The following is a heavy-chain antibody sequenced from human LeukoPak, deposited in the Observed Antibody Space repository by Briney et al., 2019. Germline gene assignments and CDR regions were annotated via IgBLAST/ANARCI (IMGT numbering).Heavy chain of an antibody. CDR3: ARGGHYGRAFDY. J-gene: IGHJ4*02. D-gene: IGHD4-17*01. CDR1: GFTFSSYA. V-gene: IGHV3-30*04. CDR2: IFFDGSKK. Sequence: PGRSLRLSCAASGFTFSSYAMHWVRQAPGKGLEWVAFIFFDGSKKYYADSVKGRFTVSRDNSNNTLILQLNSLRAEDTAVYYCARGGHYGRAFDYWGQGILVTVSS.